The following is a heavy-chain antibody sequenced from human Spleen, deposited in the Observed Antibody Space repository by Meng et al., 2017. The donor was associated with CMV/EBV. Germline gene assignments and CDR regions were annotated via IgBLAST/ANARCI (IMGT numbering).Heavy chain of an antibody. CDR2: IYTSGSP. Sequence: QVQLQDEGTGLGRPSETLSLTCTVSGASIGSYYWSWIRQHAGKGLEWIGRIYTSGSPNYNPSLKSRVTMSVDTSKNQFSLKLSSVTAADTAVYYCARGIESAPEYFQHWGQGTLVTVSS. CDR3: ARGIESAPEYFQH. J-gene: IGHJ1*01. CDR1: GASIGSYY. V-gene: IGHV4-4*07.